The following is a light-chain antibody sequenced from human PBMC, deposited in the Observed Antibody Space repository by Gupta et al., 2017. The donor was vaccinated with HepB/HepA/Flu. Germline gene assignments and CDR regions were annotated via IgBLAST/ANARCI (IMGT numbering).Light chain of an antibody. CDR3: LLYMGSGIWV. Sequence: QTVVTQEPSISVSPGGTLTLTCGLSSASVSATYYPSWYQQTPGQAPRTPMYRTNVRSSGDPDRFSGSIFGNKSALTITGAQADDESHYYCLLYMGSGIWVFGGGTKLTV. CDR2: RTN. CDR1: SASVSATYY. J-gene: IGLJ3*02. V-gene: IGLV8-61*01.